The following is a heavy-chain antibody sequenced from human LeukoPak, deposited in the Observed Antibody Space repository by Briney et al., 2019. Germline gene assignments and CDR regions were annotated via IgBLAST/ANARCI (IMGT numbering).Heavy chain of an antibody. V-gene: IGHV4-4*07. CDR3: ARDARGWSGFDY. J-gene: IGHJ4*02. CDR2: IYTTGNT. Sequence: KPSETLSLTCSVSGGSISSYYWSWIRQPAGKGREWIERIYTTGNTDYNPSLKSRVTMSVDTSKNQFSLNLSSVTAADTAVYYCARDARGWSGFDYWGQGTLVTVSA. CDR1: GGSISSYY. D-gene: IGHD3-3*01.